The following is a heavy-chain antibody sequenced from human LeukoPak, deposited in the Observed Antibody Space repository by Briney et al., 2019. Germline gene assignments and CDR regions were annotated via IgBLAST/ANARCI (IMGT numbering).Heavy chain of an antibody. CDR3: ARVPPPQKLPDVYYYYYYMDV. CDR2: ISSSGSTI. CDR1: GFTFSDYY. J-gene: IGHJ6*03. D-gene: IGHD2-15*01. Sequence: GGSLRLSCAASGFTFSDYYMSWIRQAPGKGLEWVSYISSSGSTIYYADSVKGRFTISRDNAKNSLYLQMNSLRAEDTAVYYCARVPPPQKLPDVYYYYYYMDVWGKGTTVTVSS. V-gene: IGHV3-11*01.